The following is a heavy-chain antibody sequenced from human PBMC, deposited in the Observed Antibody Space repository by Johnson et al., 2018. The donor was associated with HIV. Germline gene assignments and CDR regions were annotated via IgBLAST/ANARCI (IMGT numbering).Heavy chain of an antibody. V-gene: IGHV3-74*02. CDR1: GFTFSNYW. CDR3: AGACRAGYTCDAFDI. Sequence: VQLVESGGGVVQPGRSLRLSCAASGFTFSNYWMHWVRQAPGKGLVWVARINSAGSDTSYAGSVKGRFTISRDNAKNTLYLQMNSLRAEDTAVFYFAGACRAGYTCDAFDIWGQGTMVTVSS. D-gene: IGHD5-24*01. CDR2: INSAGSDT. J-gene: IGHJ3*02.